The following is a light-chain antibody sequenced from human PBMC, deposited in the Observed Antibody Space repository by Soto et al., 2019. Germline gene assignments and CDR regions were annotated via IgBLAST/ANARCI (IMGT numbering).Light chain of an antibody. CDR3: QQYGSSGT. CDR1: QSVSNNY. V-gene: IGKV3-20*01. CDR2: GAS. Sequence: EVVSTQSPGTLALSPGERATLSCMASQSVSNNYLAWYQQKPGQAPWLLIYGASNRATGIPDRFSGSGSGTDFTLTISRLEPEDFAVYYCQQYGSSGTFGQGTKVDIK. J-gene: IGKJ1*01.